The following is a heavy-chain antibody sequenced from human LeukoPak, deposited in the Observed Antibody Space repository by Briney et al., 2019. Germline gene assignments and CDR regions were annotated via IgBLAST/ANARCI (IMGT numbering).Heavy chain of an antibody. Sequence: GGSLRLSCAASGFSFTTHWMTWVRQAPGKGLEWVANIKEDGSQKHYVDSVKGRFTISRDNAKNSLYLQMDSLRAEDTAVYCCAEGGSYSDYWGQGTLVTVSS. D-gene: IGHD2-21*01. J-gene: IGHJ4*02. V-gene: IGHV3-7*01. CDR1: GFSFTTHW. CDR2: IKEDGSQK. CDR3: AEGGSYSDY.